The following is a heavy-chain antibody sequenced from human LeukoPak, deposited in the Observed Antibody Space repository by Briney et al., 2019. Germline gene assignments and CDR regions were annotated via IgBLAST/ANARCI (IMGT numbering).Heavy chain of an antibody. V-gene: IGHV3-21*01. CDR3: ARDRYSSGWYSDYPEGYGMDV. D-gene: IGHD6-19*01. CDR2: ISSSSSYI. Sequence: GGSLRLSCAASGFTFSSYSMNWVRQAPGKGLEWVSSISSSSSYIYYADSVKGRFTISRDNAKNSLYLQMNSLRAEDTAVYYCARDRYSSGWYSDYPEGYGMDVWGQGTTVTVSS. CDR1: GFTFSSYS. J-gene: IGHJ6*02.